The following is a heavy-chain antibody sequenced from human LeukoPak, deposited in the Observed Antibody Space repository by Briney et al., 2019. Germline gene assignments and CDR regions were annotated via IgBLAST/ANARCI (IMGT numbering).Heavy chain of an antibody. D-gene: IGHD4-17*01. CDR2: IIGSGDST. CDR3: AKGSRHACDYWYYFDY. Sequence: GGSLRLSCAASGFTFSSYAMSWVRQAPGKGLEWVSAIIGSGDSTYYADSVKGRFTISRDNSKNTLYLQMNSLRAEDTAVYYCAKGSRHACDYWYYFDYWGQGSLVTVSS. CDR1: GFTFSSYA. J-gene: IGHJ4*02. V-gene: IGHV3-23*01.